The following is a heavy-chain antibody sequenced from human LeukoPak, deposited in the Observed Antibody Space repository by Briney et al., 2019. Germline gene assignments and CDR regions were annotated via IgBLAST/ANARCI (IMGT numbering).Heavy chain of an antibody. Sequence: GGSLRLSCAASGFTFDDYGMNWVRQAPGKGLEWVSSISSSSSYIYYADSVKGRFTISRDNAKNSLYLQMNSLRAEDTAVYYCARGYYYDYVWGSYRTNPSFDYWGQGTLVTVSS. J-gene: IGHJ4*02. CDR2: ISSSSSYI. CDR3: ARGYYYDYVWGSYRTNPSFDY. CDR1: GFTFDDYG. V-gene: IGHV3-21*01. D-gene: IGHD3-16*02.